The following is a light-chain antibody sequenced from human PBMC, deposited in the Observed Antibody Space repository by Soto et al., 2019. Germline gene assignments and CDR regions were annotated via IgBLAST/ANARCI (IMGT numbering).Light chain of an antibody. J-gene: IGKJ2*01. CDR2: ATS. CDR3: QQCGSSPYT. V-gene: IGKV3-20*01. CDR1: QTLSDNY. Sequence: EIVLTQSPGTLSLSPGERATLSCRASQTLSDNYLAWFQQIPGQAPRLLIYATSSRATGVPDRFSGSGSGTDFTLTISRLAPEDFAVYYGQQCGSSPYTFGQGTNLEIK.